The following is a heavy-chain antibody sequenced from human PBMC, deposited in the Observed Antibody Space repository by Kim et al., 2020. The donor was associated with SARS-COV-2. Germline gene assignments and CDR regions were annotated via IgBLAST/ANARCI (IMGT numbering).Heavy chain of an antibody. CDR2: ISSRSSIV. CDR1: GFTFSSYA. CDR3: ARERGGYSGYVYEFDY. D-gene: IGHD5-12*01. V-gene: IGHV3-48*02. Sequence: GGSLRLSCAASGFTFSSYAMNWVRQAPGKGLEWVSYISSRSSIVKYAYFVKGRFTISRDNAKNSLYLQMNSLRDEDTAVYYCARERGGYSGYVYEFDYWGQGTLVTVSS. J-gene: IGHJ4*02.